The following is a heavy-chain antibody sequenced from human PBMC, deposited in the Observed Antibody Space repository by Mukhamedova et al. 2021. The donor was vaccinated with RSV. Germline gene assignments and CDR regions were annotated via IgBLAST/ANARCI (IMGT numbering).Heavy chain of an antibody. CDR2: GSNK. V-gene: IGHV3-33*01. J-gene: IGHJ3*02. D-gene: IGHD3-16*01. Sequence: GSNKYYADSVKGRFTISRDNSKNTLYLQMNSLGAEDTAVYYCAREIGGTFDIWGQGTMVTVSS. CDR3: AREIGGTFDI.